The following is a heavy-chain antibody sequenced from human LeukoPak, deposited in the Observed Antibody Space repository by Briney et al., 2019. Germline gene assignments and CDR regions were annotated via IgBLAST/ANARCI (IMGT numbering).Heavy chain of an antibody. CDR3: ANLGYCSSTSCHDAFDI. V-gene: IGHV1-69*05. J-gene: IGHJ3*02. CDR2: IIPIFGTA. CDR1: GGTFSSYA. Sequence: GASVTVSCKASGGTFSSYAISWVRQAPGQGLEWMGGIIPIFGTANYAQKFQGRVTITTDESTSTAYMELSSLRSEDTAVYYCANLGYCSSTSCHDAFDIWGQGTMVTVSS. D-gene: IGHD2-2*01.